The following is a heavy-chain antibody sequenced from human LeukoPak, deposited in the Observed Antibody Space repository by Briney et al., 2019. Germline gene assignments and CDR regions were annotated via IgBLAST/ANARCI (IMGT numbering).Heavy chain of an antibody. CDR3: ARDPGLGYCSGGSYYSGYYYGMDV. J-gene: IGHJ6*02. CDR1: GYTFTGYY. Sequence: GASVKVSCKASGYTFTGYYMHWVRQAPGQGREWMGWINPNSGGTNYAQKFQGWVTMTRDTSISTAYMELSRLRSDDTAVYYCARDPGLGYCSGGSYYSGYYYGMDVWGQGTTVTVSS. D-gene: IGHD2-15*01. V-gene: IGHV1-2*04. CDR2: INPNSGGT.